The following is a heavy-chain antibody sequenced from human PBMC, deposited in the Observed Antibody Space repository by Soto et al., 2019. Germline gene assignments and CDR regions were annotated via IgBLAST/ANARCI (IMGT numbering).Heavy chain of an antibody. CDR3: ARARRLENWFDP. V-gene: IGHV4-4*07. Sequence: PSETLSLTCTVSGGSLFGDYCTWIPQPAGGGLEWIGRINSDGNTNYSPSLKSRVTMSVDPSRKHFSLNLTSVTAADTASYFCARARRLENWFDPWGPGIQVTVSS. J-gene: IGHJ5*02. D-gene: IGHD5-12*01. CDR1: GGSLFGDY. CDR2: INSDGNT.